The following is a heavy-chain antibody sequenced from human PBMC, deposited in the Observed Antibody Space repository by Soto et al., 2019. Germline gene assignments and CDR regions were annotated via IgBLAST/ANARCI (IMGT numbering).Heavy chain of an antibody. J-gene: IGHJ4*02. CDR3: ARVALEGRYFDRFDY. Sequence: QVQLVQSGAEVKKPGASVKVSCKASGYTFTSYRISWVRQAPGQGLEWMGWISAYNGHTNYAQKLQGRVTMTTDTSPSTAYMELRSLRSDATAVYYCARVALEGRYFDRFDYWGQGTLVTVSS. V-gene: IGHV1-18*01. D-gene: IGHD3-9*01. CDR2: ISAYNGHT. CDR1: GYTFTSYR.